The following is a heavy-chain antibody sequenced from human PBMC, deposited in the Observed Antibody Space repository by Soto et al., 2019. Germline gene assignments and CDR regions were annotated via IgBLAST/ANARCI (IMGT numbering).Heavy chain of an antibody. CDR1: GFTFSSYS. CDR2: ISSSSSYI. J-gene: IGHJ4*02. CDR3: ARDPGTYYDFWTKYYFDY. Sequence: GGSLRLSCAASGFTFSSYSMNWVRQAPGKGLEWVSSISSSSSYIYYADSVKGRFTISRDNAKNSLYLQMNSPRAEDTAVYYCARDPGTYYDFWTKYYFDYWGQGTLVTVSS. D-gene: IGHD3-3*01. V-gene: IGHV3-21*01.